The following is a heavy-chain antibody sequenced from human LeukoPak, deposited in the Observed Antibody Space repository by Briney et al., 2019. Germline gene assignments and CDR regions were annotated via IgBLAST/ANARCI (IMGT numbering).Heavy chain of an antibody. CDR2: IHPEGNEK. J-gene: IGHJ4*02. CDR3: ARGDAFSGDH. CDR1: GFSFTNFW. V-gene: IGHV3-7*04. Sequence: PGGSLRLSCAVSGFSFTNFWMSWVRQAPGRGLDWVANIHPEGNEKYQVESVKGRFTISRDNTKNLLFLQMNGLRVEDTAVYYCARGDAFSGDHWGQGTLVTVSS.